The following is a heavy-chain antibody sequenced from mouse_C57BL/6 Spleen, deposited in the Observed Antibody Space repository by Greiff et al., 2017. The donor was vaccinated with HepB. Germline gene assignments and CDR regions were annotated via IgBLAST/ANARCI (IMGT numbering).Heavy chain of an antibody. D-gene: IGHD2-4*01. CDR1: GYTFTSYG. V-gene: IGHV1-81*01. CDR2: IYPRSGNT. J-gene: IGHJ3*01. CDR3: ARWTYYDDDGAWFAY. Sequence: VQLQQSGAELARPGASVKLSCKASGYTFTSYGISWVKQRTGQGLEWIGEIYPRSGNTYYNEKFKGKATLTADKSSSTAYMELRSQTSEDSAVYFCARWTYYDDDGAWFAYWGQGTLVTVSA.